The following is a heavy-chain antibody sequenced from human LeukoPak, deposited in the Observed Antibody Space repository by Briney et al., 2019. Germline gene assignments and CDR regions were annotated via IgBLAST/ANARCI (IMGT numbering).Heavy chain of an antibody. V-gene: IGHV3-33*08. CDR3: ARGRYSSSWKDY. CDR1: GFTFSGDG. D-gene: IGHD6-13*01. Sequence: GGSRRLSCAASGFTFSGDGMHWVRQAPGKGLEWVALIGSDGNKKYYADSVKGRFSISRDNSNNTLYLQMNSLGVEDTAVYYCARGRYSSSWKDYWGQGTLVTVSS. CDR2: IGSDGNKK. J-gene: IGHJ4*02.